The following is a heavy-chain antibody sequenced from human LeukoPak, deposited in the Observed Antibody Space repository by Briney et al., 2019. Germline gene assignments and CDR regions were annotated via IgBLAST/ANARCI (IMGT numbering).Heavy chain of an antibody. CDR2: FDPEDGET. V-gene: IGHV1-24*01. D-gene: IGHD4-17*01. CDR3: ATGRMTTVTTWAY. J-gene: IGHJ4*02. Sequence: ASVKISCKISGYTLTELSMHWVRQAPGKGLEWMGGFDPEDGETIYSQKFLGRVTMTEDTTTDTAYMELSSLRSEDTAVYYCATGRMTTVTTWAYWGQGTLVTVSS. CDR1: GYTLTELS.